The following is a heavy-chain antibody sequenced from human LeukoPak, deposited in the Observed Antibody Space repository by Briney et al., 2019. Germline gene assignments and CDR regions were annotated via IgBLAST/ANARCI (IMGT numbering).Heavy chain of an antibody. J-gene: IGHJ4*02. CDR1: GFTFSSYW. CDR2: IRQDGSKI. D-gene: IGHD5-24*01. CDR3: AKGDGYNSYFDY. V-gene: IGHV3-7*01. Sequence: HPGGSLRLSCAASGFTFSSYWMSWDRQAPGKGLEWVANIRQDGSKIYYVDSVKGRFTISRDNSKNTLYLQMNSLRAEDTAVYYCAKGDGYNSYFDYWGQGTLVTVSS.